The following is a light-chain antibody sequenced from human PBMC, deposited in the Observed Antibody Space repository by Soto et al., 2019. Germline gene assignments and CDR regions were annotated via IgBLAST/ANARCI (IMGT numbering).Light chain of an antibody. CDR2: EVS. V-gene: IGLV2-14*01. CDR3: CSYTSTSTRV. Sequence: QSALTQPASVSGSPGQWITISCTGTSSDVGAYNHVSWYQHHPGKAPKLMIFEVSSRPSGVSYRFSGSKSGNTASLTISGLQAEDDADYYCCSYTSTSTRVFGTGTKLTVL. J-gene: IGLJ1*01. CDR1: SSDVGAYNH.